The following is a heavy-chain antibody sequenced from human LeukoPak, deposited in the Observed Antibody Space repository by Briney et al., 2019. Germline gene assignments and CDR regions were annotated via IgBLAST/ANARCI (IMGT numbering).Heavy chain of an antibody. CDR1: GFTFSSYE. Sequence: GGSLRLSCAASGFTFSSYEMNWVRQAPGKGLEWVSYISSSGSTIYYADSVKGRFTISRDNSKDTLYLQMNSLRPEDTAAYYCARGDKELVFKRRKGGFDPWGQGTLVTVPS. CDR2: ISSSGSTI. CDR3: ARGDKELVFKRRKGGFDP. J-gene: IGHJ5*02. V-gene: IGHV3-48*03. D-gene: IGHD6-13*01.